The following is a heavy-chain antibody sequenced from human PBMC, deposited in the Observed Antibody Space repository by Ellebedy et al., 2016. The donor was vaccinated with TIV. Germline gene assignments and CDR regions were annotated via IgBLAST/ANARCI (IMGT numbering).Heavy chain of an antibody. CDR1: GGSISSGSFY. V-gene: IGHV4-39*01. CDR3: ARHSLRDYKSGWSLGASDI. J-gene: IGHJ3*02. CDR2: IHYSGTT. D-gene: IGHD6-19*01. Sequence: MPSETLSLTCTVSGGSISSGSFYWGWIRQPPGKGLEWIATIHYSGTTYYNPSLESRVTISVDTSKNQFSLELRSLTAADTAVYYCARHSLRDYKSGWSLGASDIWGQGTMVTVSS.